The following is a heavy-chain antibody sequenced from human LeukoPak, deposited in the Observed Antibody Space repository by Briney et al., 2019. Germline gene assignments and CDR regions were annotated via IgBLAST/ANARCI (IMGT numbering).Heavy chain of an antibody. CDR3: ARDSAPAMPYYFDY. J-gene: IGHJ4*02. CDR2: INPNSGGT. CDR1: GYTFTGYY. V-gene: IGHV1-2*02. Sequence: GASVKVSCKASGYTFTGYYMHWVRQAPGQGLEWMGWINPNSGGTNYAQKFQGRVTMTRDTSISTAYMELSGLRSDDTAVYYCARDSAPAMPYYFDYWGQGTLVTVSS. D-gene: IGHD2-2*01.